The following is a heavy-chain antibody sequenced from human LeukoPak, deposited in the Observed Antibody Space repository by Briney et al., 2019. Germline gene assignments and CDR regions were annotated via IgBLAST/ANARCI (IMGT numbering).Heavy chain of an antibody. J-gene: IGHJ5*01. Sequence: SETLSLTCTVSGGSISDYYWNWIRQPPGKGLEWIAYVHYSGTTKYDPSLQSRVTTAVDMSKKEVSLRLDSVTAADTAVYYCAGDMRGSAKVWFDSWGQGALVIVSS. D-gene: IGHD3-10*01. CDR2: VHYSGTT. CDR1: GGSISDYY. CDR3: AGDMRGSAKVWFDS. V-gene: IGHV4-59*12.